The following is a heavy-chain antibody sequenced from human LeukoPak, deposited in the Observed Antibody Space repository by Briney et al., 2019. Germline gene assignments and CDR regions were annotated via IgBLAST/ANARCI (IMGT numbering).Heavy chain of an antibody. J-gene: IGHJ4*02. CDR3: GGDTKNIVVNSDF. CDR2: IKEDGGEK. Sequence: GGSLRLSCAASGFTFRTYWMSWVRQAPGKGLEWVANIKEDGGEKYYVSSVTGRFTISRDHATSSPYRQMNGLRAEDTAMYYCGGDTKNIVVNSDFWGQGTLVSVSS. D-gene: IGHD3-22*01. CDR1: GFTFRTYW. V-gene: IGHV3-7*01.